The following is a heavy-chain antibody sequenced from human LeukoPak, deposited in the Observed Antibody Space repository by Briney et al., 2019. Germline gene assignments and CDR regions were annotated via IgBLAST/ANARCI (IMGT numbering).Heavy chain of an antibody. V-gene: IGHV3-21*01. J-gene: IGHJ5*02. CDR2: ISSSSSYI. D-gene: IGHD2-15*01. CDR1: GFTFSSYS. CDR3: ARGSRVVVVAATQNWFDP. Sequence: GGSLRLSCAASGFTFSSYSMNWVRQAPGKGLEWVSSISSSSSYIYYADSVKGRFTISRDNAKNSLYLQMNSLRAEDTAVYYCARGSRVVVVAATQNWFDPWGQGTLVTVSS.